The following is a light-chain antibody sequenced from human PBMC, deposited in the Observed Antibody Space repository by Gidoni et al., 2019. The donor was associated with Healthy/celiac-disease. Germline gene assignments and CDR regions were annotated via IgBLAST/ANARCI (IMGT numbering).Light chain of an antibody. CDR3: QQYGSSPR. CDR2: GAS. CDR1: QSVSSSY. Sequence: EIVLTQSPGTLSLSPGERATLSCRASQSVSSSYLAWYQQKPGQAPRLLIYGASSRATGIPDSCSGSGSGTDFTLTISRLEPEDFAVYYCQQYGSSPRFGQGTRLEIK. V-gene: IGKV3-20*01. J-gene: IGKJ5*01.